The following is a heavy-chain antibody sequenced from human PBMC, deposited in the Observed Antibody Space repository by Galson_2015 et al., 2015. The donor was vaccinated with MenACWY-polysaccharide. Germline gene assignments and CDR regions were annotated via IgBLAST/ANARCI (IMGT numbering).Heavy chain of an antibody. D-gene: IGHD2-2*02. CDR2: INNDGTST. J-gene: IGHJ4*02. Sequence: SLRLSCAASGFTLTRYWMSWVRQVPGQGPMYVSVINNDGTSTTYADSVKGRFTISKDNAKNTLNLQMTSLRADDSAVYYCWVYCSSASCYSGIPSGGQGTLVTVSS. CDR3: WVYCSSASCYSGIPS. CDR1: GFTLTRYW. V-gene: IGHV3-74*03.